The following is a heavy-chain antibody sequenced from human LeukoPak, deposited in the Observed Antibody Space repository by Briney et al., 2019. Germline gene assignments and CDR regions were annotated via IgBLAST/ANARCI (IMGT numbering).Heavy chain of an antibody. D-gene: IGHD2-2*01. J-gene: IGHJ4*02. V-gene: IGHV3-21*01. Sequence: GGSLRLSCAASGFTFSSYSMNWVRQAPGKGLEWVSSISSSSSYIYYADSVKGRFTISRDNAKNSLYLQMNSLRAEDTAVYYCARAPYRSSTSCYVRSFDYWGQGTLVTVSS. CDR2: ISSSSSYI. CDR1: GFTFSSYS. CDR3: ARAPYRSSTSCYVRSFDY.